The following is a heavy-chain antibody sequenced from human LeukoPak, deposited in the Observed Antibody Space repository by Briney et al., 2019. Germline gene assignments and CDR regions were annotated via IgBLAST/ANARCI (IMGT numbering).Heavy chain of an antibody. CDR3: ARGTYSSRSWFDP. Sequence: SETLSLTCTVSGDSISTYYWNWVRQPPGKGLEWIGHIYYSGSTNYNPSLKSRVTISVDTSKNQFSLRLSSVTAADTAVYYCARGTYSSRSWFDPWGLGTLSPSPQ. CDR1: GDSISTYY. J-gene: IGHJ5*02. D-gene: IGHD6-13*01. V-gene: IGHV4-59*01. CDR2: IYYSGST.